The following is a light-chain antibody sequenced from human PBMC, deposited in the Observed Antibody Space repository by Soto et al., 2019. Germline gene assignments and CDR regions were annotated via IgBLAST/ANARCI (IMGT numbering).Light chain of an antibody. CDR1: SSDIGGYDS. CDR3: NSYTVTTTPGYV. Sequence: QSVLTQPASVSGSPGQSITISCTGSSSDIGGYDSVSWYQQHPGRAPKLIIYDVSNRPSGVSDRFSGSKSGNTASLTISGLQAEDEADYYCNSYTVTTTPGYVFGQGTKV. CDR2: DVS. J-gene: IGLJ1*01. V-gene: IGLV2-14*03.